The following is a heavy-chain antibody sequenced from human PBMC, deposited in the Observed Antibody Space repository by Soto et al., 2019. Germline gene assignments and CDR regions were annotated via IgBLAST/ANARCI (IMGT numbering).Heavy chain of an antibody. Sequence: PGGSLRLSCAVSGFTFSNYGINWVRQAPGKGLEWVSSVSKSGYTYYSDSVKGRFTISRDNAKNSLYLQMNSLRAEDTALYYCAKSGFSDYYGSGSYSEGAFDIWGQGTMVTVSS. J-gene: IGHJ3*02. CDR1: GFTFSNYG. CDR2: VSKSGYT. D-gene: IGHD3-10*01. CDR3: AKSGFSDYYGSGSYSEGAFDI. V-gene: IGHV3-21*04.